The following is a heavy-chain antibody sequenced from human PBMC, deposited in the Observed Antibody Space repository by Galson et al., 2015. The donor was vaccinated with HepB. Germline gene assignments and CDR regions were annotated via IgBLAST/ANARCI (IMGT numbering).Heavy chain of an antibody. Sequence: QSGAEVKRPGASVKVSCKASGYTFSSYSITWVRQAPGQGLEWMGWISPYSHDTNYAQKLQGRVTMTTDTSTSTAYMELRSLRSEDTAVYYCARTYYDLLTGDTRSGLDIWGQGTMVTVSS. CDR2: ISPYSHDT. CDR3: ARTYYDLLTGDTRSGLDI. CDR1: GYTFSSYS. J-gene: IGHJ3*02. V-gene: IGHV1-18*01. D-gene: IGHD3-9*01.